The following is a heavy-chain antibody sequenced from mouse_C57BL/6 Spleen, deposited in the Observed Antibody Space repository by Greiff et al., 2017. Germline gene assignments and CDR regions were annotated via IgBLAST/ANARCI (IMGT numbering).Heavy chain of an antibody. Sequence: QVQLQQSGAELVKPGASVKISCKASGYAFSSYWMNWVKQRPGKGLEWIGQIYPGDGDTNYNGKFKGKATLTADKSSSTAYMQLSSLTSEDSAVYFCARVITTVVATPASYFDYWGQGTTLTVSS. CDR2: IYPGDGDT. V-gene: IGHV1-80*01. CDR3: ARVITTVVATPASYFDY. D-gene: IGHD1-1*01. J-gene: IGHJ2*01. CDR1: GYAFSSYW.